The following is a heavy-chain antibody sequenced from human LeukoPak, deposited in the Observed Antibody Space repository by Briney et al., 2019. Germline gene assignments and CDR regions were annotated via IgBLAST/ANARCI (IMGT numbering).Heavy chain of an antibody. D-gene: IGHD3-3*01. Sequence: SETLSLTCAVSGYSISSGYYWGWIRQPPGKGLEWIGSIYHSGSTYYNPSLKSRVTISVDTSKNQFSLKLSSVTAADTAVYYCARSGSRYDFWSGYYNEYWGQGTLVTVSS. CDR2: IYHSGST. CDR1: GYSISSGYY. J-gene: IGHJ4*02. V-gene: IGHV4-38-2*01. CDR3: ARSGSRYDFWSGYYNEY.